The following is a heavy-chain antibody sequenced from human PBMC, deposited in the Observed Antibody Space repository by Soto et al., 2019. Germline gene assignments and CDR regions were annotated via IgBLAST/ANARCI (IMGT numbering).Heavy chain of an antibody. Sequence: GGSLRLSCAASGFTFNSYAMSWVRQAPGKGLEWVSAISGSGGSTYYADSVKGRFTISRDNSKNTLYLQMNSLRAEDTAVYYCANLMGSYYYDSSGYKWGQGTLVTVSS. CDR1: GFTFNSYA. J-gene: IGHJ4*02. CDR3: ANLMGSYYYDSSGYK. V-gene: IGHV3-23*01. D-gene: IGHD3-22*01. CDR2: ISGSGGST.